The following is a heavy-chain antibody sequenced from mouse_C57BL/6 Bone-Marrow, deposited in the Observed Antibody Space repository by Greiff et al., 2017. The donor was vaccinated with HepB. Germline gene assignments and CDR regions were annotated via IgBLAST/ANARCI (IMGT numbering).Heavy chain of an antibody. D-gene: IGHD1-1*01. CDR1: GYSITSGYY. V-gene: IGHV3-6*01. CDR2: ISYDGSN. CDR3: AREGEGYYDDAMDY. Sequence: DVKLQESGPGLVKPSQSLSLTCSVTGYSITSGYYWNWIRQFPGNNLEWMGYISYDGSNNYNPSLKNRISITRDTSKNQFFLKLNSVTTEDTATYYCAREGEGYYDDAMDYWGQGTSVTVSS. J-gene: IGHJ4*01.